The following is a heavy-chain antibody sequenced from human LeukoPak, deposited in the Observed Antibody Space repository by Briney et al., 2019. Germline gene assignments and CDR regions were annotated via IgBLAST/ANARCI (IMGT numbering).Heavy chain of an antibody. CDR2: ISYGETEK. J-gene: IGHJ4*02. CDR3: AKVHGWGRQLGYYFDY. D-gene: IGHD2-15*01. CDR1: GFTFSNYG. V-gene: IGHV3-30*02. Sequence: GGSLRLSCEPHGFTFSNYGMHWVRQPPGKGLEWVAFISYGETEKQYADSVKGRFAISRDDSKNTLFLQMNSLRDEDTAVYYCAKVHGWGRQLGYYFDYWGQGTLVTVSS.